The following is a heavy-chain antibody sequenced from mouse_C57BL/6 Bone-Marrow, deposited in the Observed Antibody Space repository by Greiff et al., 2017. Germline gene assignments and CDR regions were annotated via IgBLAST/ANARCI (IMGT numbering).Heavy chain of an antibody. CDR2: ISYDGSN. J-gene: IGHJ4*01. CDR1: GYSITSGYY. CDR3: ASGTMVTTGYYYAMDY. V-gene: IGHV3-6*01. Sequence: EVKLQESGPGLVKPSQSLSLTCSVTGYSITSGYYWNWIRQFPGNKLEWMGYISYDGSNNYNPSLKNRISITRDTSKNQFFLKLNSVTTEDTATYYCASGTMVTTGYYYAMDYWGQGTSVTVSS. D-gene: IGHD2-2*01.